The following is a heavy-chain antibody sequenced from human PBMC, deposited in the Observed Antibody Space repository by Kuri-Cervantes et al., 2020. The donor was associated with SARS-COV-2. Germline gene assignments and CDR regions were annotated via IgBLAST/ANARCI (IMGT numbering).Heavy chain of an antibody. D-gene: IGHD2-2*01. Sequence: ASVKVSCKASGYIFTTHGISWVRQAPGQGLEWMGWISAYNGNTNYAQKFQGRVTMTTDRSTTTAYMELRSLRSDDTAMYYCVGDIIVVVPGALYMDVWGKGTTVTVSS. V-gene: IGHV1-18*01. CDR1: GYIFTTHG. J-gene: IGHJ6*03. CDR3: VGDIIVVVPGALYMDV. CDR2: ISAYNGNT.